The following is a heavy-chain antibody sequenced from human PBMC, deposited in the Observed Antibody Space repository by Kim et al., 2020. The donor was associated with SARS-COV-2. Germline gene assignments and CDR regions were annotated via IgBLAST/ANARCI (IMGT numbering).Heavy chain of an antibody. V-gene: IGHV1-2*02. Sequence: ASVKVSCKASGYTFTSYYMHWVRQAPGQGLEWMGWINPNSGGTNYAQKFQGRVTMTRDTSISTAYMELSRLRSDDTAVYYCARVRSIAAQEFDYWGQGTLVTVSS. CDR1: GYTFTSYY. D-gene: IGHD6-6*01. CDR3: ARVRSIAAQEFDY. CDR2: INPNSGGT. J-gene: IGHJ4*02.